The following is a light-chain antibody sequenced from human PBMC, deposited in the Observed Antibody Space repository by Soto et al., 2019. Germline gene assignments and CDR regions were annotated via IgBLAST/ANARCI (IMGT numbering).Light chain of an antibody. V-gene: IGLV2-23*02. CDR3: CSYTSSETVV. CDR2: EVN. CDR1: NSDVGKYDF. J-gene: IGLJ3*02. Sequence: QSALTQPASVSGTPGQSITISCTGTNSDVGKYDFVSWYQHYPDKAPKFIIYEVNKRPSGVSHRFSGSKSGSTASLTISGLQAEDEAHYYCCSYTSSETVVFGGGTTLTVL.